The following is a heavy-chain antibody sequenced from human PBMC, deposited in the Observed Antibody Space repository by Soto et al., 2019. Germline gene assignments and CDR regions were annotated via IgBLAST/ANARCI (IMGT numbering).Heavy chain of an antibody. Sequence: GGSLRLSCAASGFTFSSYSMNWVRQAPGKGLEWVSSISSSSSYIYYADSVKGRFTISRDNAKNSLHLQMNSLRAEDTAVYYCARDTMGAFDIWGQGTMVTVSS. CDR2: ISSSSSYI. V-gene: IGHV3-21*01. CDR1: GFTFSSYS. J-gene: IGHJ3*02. CDR3: ARDTMGAFDI. D-gene: IGHD3-3*01.